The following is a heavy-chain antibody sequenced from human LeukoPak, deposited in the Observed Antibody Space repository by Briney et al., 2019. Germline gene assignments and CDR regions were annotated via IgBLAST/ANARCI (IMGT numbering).Heavy chain of an antibody. Sequence: SETLSLTCTVSGGSISSSSYYWGWIRQPPGTGLEWIGSIYYSGSTYYNPSLKSRVTISVDTSKNQFSLKLSSVTAADTAVYYCARRGRAVAGRYYFDYWGQGTLVTVSS. CDR2: IYYSGST. V-gene: IGHV4-39*01. D-gene: IGHD6-19*01. CDR3: ARRGRAVAGRYYFDY. J-gene: IGHJ4*02. CDR1: GGSISSSSYY.